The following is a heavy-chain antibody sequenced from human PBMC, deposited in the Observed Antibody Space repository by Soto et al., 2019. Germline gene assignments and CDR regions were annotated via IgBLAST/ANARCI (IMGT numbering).Heavy chain of an antibody. Sequence: QVQLQESGPGLVKPSETLSLTCTVSGGSISSYYWSWIRQPPGKGLEWIGNIFDSGSTNYTPSLKSRVTISVDTSKNQFSLRVRSVTAADTAVYYCARVGAAAAPGYFDYWGQGTLVTVSS. CDR2: IFDSGST. CDR3: ARVGAAAAPGYFDY. V-gene: IGHV4-59*01. D-gene: IGHD6-13*01. CDR1: GGSISSYY. J-gene: IGHJ4*02.